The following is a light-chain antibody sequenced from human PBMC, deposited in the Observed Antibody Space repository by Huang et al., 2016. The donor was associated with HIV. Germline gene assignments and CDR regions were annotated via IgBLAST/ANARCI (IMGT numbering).Light chain of an antibody. CDR1: QSISSY. V-gene: IGKV3-11*01. J-gene: IGKJ2*02. CDR2: DTS. CDR3: QQRINWPPLRT. Sequence: EFVLTQSPATLSLSPGERATLSCRASQSISSYLAWYQQRPDQSPKRLIYDTSKRATGLPARFSGSGYGTDFTLTISNLEREDFAVYYCQQRINWPPLRTFGQGTKLEIK.